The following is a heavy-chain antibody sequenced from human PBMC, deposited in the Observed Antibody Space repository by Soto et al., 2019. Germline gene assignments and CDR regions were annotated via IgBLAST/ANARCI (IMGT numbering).Heavy chain of an antibody. CDR3: ARGDFDLWSGYLKSRHDWFDP. D-gene: IGHD3-3*01. J-gene: IGHJ5*02. V-gene: IGHV1-18*01. CDR2: ISAYNGNA. Sequence: ASVKVSCKASGYTFTSYGISWVRQAPGQGLEWMGWISAYNGNANYAQKLQGRVTMTTDTSTSTAYMELRSLRSDDTAVYYCARGDFDLWSGYLKSRHDWFDPWGQGTRVTVSS. CDR1: GYTFTSYG.